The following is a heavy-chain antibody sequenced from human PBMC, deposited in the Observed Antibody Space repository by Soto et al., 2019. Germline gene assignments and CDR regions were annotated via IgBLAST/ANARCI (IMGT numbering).Heavy chain of an antibody. J-gene: IGHJ4*02. Sequence: SEILSLTCTVSGGSLTSYYWSWFRQPPGKGLEWIGFVYYTGIARYNPSLKSRVTISVDTSKNQFSLKLTSVTAADTAIYYCARRIVSTVTFDYWGQATLVTVS. V-gene: IGHV4-59*08. D-gene: IGHD5-12*01. CDR3: ARRIVSTVTFDY. CDR2: VYYTGIA. CDR1: GGSLTSYY.